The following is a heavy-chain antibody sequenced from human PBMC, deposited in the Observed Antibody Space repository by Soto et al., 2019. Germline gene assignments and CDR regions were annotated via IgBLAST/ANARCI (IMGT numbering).Heavy chain of an antibody. V-gene: IGHV4-30-4*08. J-gene: IGHJ6*02. CDR3: AREDDGGDRDYYGLDV. Sequence: ASETLSHTCAVSGGSISSEYFHWTWIRQAPGKGLEWIGYIHYTGSIMYNPSFKSRLTMAVDTTKNQFSLQLTSVTAADTAVYFCAREDDGGDRDYYGLDVWGQGTTVTVSS. CDR2: IHYTGSI. D-gene: IGHD2-21*02. CDR1: GGSISSEYFH.